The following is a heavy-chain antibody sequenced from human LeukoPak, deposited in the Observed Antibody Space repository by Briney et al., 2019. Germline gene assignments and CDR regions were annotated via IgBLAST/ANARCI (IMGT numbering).Heavy chain of an antibody. Sequence: SETLSLTCTVSGGSISSYYWSWIRQPPGKGLEWIGYIYYSGSTNYNPSLKSRVTISVDTSKNQFSLKLSSVTAADTAVYYCASSRPPLEYYFDYWGQGTLVTVSS. CDR2: IYYSGST. J-gene: IGHJ4*02. CDR1: GGSISSYY. CDR3: ASSRPPLEYYFDY. D-gene: IGHD5-24*01. V-gene: IGHV4-59*01.